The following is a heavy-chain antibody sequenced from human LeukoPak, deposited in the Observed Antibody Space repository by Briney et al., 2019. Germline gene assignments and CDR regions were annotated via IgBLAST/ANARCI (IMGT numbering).Heavy chain of an antibody. CDR2: ISSSSRYI. CDR1: GFTFSTYG. D-gene: IGHD3-22*01. V-gene: IGHV3-21*03. J-gene: IGHJ3*02. CDR3: ARDSKRTYYYDNSGYPDAFDI. Sequence: GGSLRLSCAASGFTFSTYGINWVRQAPGKGLEWVSFISSSSRYIYYAASVRGRFTISRDNAKNSLSLQMNSLRAEDTALYYCARDSKRTYYYDNSGYPDAFDIWGQGTMVTVSS.